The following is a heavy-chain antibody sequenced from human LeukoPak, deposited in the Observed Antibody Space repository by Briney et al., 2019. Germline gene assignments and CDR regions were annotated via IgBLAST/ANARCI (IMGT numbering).Heavy chain of an antibody. J-gene: IGHJ4*02. CDR2: IYYSGST. CDR3: ARYAYYYDSSGYDY. D-gene: IGHD3-22*01. V-gene: IGHV4-59*08. Sequence: PSETLPLTCTVSGGSISSYYWSWIRQPPGKGLEWIGYIYYSGSTNYNPSLKSRVTISVDTSKNQFSLKLSSVTAADTAVYYCARYAYYYDSSGYDYWGQGTLVTVSS. CDR1: GGSISSYY.